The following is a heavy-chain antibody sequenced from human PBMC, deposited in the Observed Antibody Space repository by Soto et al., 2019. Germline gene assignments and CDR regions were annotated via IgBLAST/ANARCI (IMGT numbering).Heavy chain of an antibody. Sequence: PSETLSLTCTVSGGSVSSGSYYWSWIRQPPGKGLEWIGYIYYSGSTNYNPSLKSRVTISVDTSKNQFSLKLSSVTAADTAVYYCARDLMSIAAAGEPGPYYYYYGMDVWGQGTTVTVSS. CDR2: IYYSGST. D-gene: IGHD6-13*01. J-gene: IGHJ6*02. V-gene: IGHV4-61*01. CDR3: ARDLMSIAAAGEPGPYYYYYGMDV. CDR1: GGSVSSGSYY.